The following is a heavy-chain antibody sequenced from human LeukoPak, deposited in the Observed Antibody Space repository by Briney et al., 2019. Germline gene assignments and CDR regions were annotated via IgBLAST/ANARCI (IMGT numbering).Heavy chain of an antibody. D-gene: IGHD6-13*01. Sequence: SQTLSLTCVISGDSVSRNNAGWNWIRQSPSRGLEWLGRTYYRSKWYSDFSPSLRNRITITPDTSKNQFSLQLNSVTPEDTAVYYCARDHSSWERYYFDYWGQGTLVTVSS. CDR3: ARDHSSWERYYFDY. J-gene: IGHJ4*02. CDR2: TYYRSKWYS. V-gene: IGHV6-1*01. CDR1: GDSVSRNNAG.